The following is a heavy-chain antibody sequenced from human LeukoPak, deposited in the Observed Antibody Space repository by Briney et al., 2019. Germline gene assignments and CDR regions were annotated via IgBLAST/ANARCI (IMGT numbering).Heavy chain of an antibody. CDR1: GFTFSSYS. D-gene: IGHD6-6*01. CDR2: ISSSSSYI. V-gene: IGHV3-21*01. Sequence: KTGGSLRLSCAASGFTFSSYSMNWVRQAPGKGLEWVSSISSSSSYIYYVDSVKGRFTISRDNAKNSLYLQMNSLRAEDTAVYYCARARGKQLPSLYYYYYYMDVWGKGTTVTVSS. J-gene: IGHJ6*03. CDR3: ARARGKQLPSLYYYYYYMDV.